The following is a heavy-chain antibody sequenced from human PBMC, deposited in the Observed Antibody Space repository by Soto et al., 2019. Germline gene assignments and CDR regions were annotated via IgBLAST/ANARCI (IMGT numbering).Heavy chain of an antibody. J-gene: IGHJ6*02. CDR2: IYYSGST. CDR1: GGSISSSSYY. D-gene: IGHD2-2*01. CDR3: ARHPGPAAREDYYYYGMDV. Sequence: SETLSLTCTVSGGSISSSSYYWGWIRQPPGKGLEWIGSIYYSGSTYYNPSLKSRVTISVDTSKNQFSLKLSSVTAADTAVYYCARHPGPAAREDYYYYGMDVWGQGTTVTVSS. V-gene: IGHV4-39*01.